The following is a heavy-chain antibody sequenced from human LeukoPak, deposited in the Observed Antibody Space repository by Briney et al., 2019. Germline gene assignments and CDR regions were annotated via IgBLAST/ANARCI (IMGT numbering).Heavy chain of an antibody. Sequence: SETLSLTCTVSGGSISSYYWSWIRQPPGKGLEWIGYIYYSGSTNYNPSLKSRVTISVDTSNDQFSLKLSSVSAADTAVYYCARVGVGTSMDVWGQGTTVTVSS. CDR3: ARVGVGTSMDV. CDR1: GGSISSYY. J-gene: IGHJ6*02. D-gene: IGHD2-21*02. V-gene: IGHV4-59*01. CDR2: IYYSGST.